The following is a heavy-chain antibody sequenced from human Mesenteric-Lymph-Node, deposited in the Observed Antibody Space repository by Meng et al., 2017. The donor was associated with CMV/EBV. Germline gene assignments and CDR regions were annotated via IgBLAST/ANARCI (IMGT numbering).Heavy chain of an antibody. CDR2: IYYSGST. CDR3: AREGRRFLEWFYDY. D-gene: IGHD3-3*01. Sequence: GSLRLSCTVSGGSVSSGSYYWRWIRQPPGKGLEWIGYIYYSGSTNYNPSLKSRVTISVDTSKNQFSLKLSSVTAADTAVYYCAREGRRFLEWFYDYWGQGTLVTVSS. J-gene: IGHJ4*02. V-gene: IGHV4-61*01. CDR1: GGSVSSGSYY.